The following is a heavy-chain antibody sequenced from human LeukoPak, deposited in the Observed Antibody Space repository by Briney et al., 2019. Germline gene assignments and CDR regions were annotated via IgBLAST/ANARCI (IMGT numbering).Heavy chain of an antibody. V-gene: IGHV3-66*01. J-gene: IGHJ4*02. CDR2: IYSGGST. CDR1: GFTVSSNY. CDR3: AREVYGSGSYYTWVDY. D-gene: IGHD3-10*01. Sequence: GSLRLSCAASGFTVSSNYMSWVRQAPGKGLEWVSVIYSGGSTYYADSVKGRFTISRDNSKNTLYLQMNSLRAEDTAVYYCAREVYGSGSYYTWVDYWGQGTLVTVSS.